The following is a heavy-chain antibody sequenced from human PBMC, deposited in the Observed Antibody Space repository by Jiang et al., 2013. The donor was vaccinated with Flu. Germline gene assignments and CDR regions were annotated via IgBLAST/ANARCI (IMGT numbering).Heavy chain of an antibody. CDR3: ARKRFCTNGVCYLFDY. D-gene: IGHD2-8*01. V-gene: IGHV4-34*01. CDR1: GGSFSGYY. CDR2: INHSGST. Sequence: LKPSETLSLTCAVYGGSFSGYYWSWVRQPPGKGLEWIGEINHSGSTSYNPSLKSRVTISVDTSKNQFSLKLSSVTAADTAVYYCARKRFCTNGVCYLFDYWGQGTLVTVSS. J-gene: IGHJ4*02.